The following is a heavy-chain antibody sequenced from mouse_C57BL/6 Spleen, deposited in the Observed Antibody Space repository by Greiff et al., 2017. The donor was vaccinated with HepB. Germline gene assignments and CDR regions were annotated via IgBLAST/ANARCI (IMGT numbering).Heavy chain of an antibody. D-gene: IGHD2-3*01. J-gene: IGHJ3*01. CDR1: GYSFTDYN. V-gene: IGHV1-39*01. CDR2: INPNYGTT. CDR3: ARSGGWLSWFAY. Sequence: VQLQQSGPELVKPGASVKLSCKASGYSFTDYNMNWVKQSNGKSLEWIGVINPNYGTTSYNQKFMGKATLTVDQSSSTAYMQLDSLTSEDSAVYYCARSGGWLSWFAYWGQGTLVTVSA.